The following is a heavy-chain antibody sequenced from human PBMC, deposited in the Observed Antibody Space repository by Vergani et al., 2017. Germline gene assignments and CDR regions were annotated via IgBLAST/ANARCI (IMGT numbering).Heavy chain of an antibody. CDR2: IQFDGSNQ. CDR1: GFTLSNYD. J-gene: IGHJ4*02. CDR3: AKHFRGWGIDY. V-gene: IGHV3-30*02. Sequence: QVQLVESGGGVVQRGGSLRLSCATSGFTLSNYDMQWIRQGPGKGLEFVAFIQFDGSNQYYADSVKGRFTLSRDFSRNTLYLQMNSLRTDDTATYYCAKHFRGWGIDYWGQGTRVMVS. D-gene: IGHD3-16*01.